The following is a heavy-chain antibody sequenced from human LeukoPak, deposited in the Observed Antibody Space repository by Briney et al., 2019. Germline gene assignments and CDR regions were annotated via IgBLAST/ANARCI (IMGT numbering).Heavy chain of an antibody. CDR2: ISGSGGSP. J-gene: IGHJ4*02. Sequence: GSLRLSCAASGFTFSSYAMTWVRQAPGEGLEWVSSISGSGGSPIYADSVKGRFTISRDNSKSTLYLQMNSLRAEDTAIYYCARYCTSTSCAFEYWGQGTLVTVSS. V-gene: IGHV3-23*01. CDR3: ARYCTSTSCAFEY. CDR1: GFTFSSYA. D-gene: IGHD2-2*01.